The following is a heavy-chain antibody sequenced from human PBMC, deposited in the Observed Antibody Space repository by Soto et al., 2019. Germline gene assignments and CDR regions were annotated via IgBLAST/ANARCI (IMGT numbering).Heavy chain of an antibody. V-gene: IGHV1-18*01. CDR2: IGAYNGDT. D-gene: IGHD6-6*01. CDR1: GYTFTNYG. J-gene: IGHJ6*03. CDR3: ASVRQLVGYFYYYMDV. Sequence: QVQLLQSGAEVKKPGSSVKVSCKASGYTFTNYGITWVRQAPGQGLEWLGGIGAYNGDTHYTQRLQGRVTMTIDTSKSTAYIELRGLRSDDTAVYYCASVRQLVGYFYYYMDVWGSGTTVTVSS.